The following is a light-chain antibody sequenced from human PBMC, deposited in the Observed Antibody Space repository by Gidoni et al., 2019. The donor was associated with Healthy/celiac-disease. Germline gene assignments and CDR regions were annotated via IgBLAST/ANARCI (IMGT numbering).Light chain of an antibody. CDR1: SSNIGSNT. CDR3: AAWDDSLKGV. V-gene: IGLV1-44*01. Sequence: QSVLTQPPSASGTPVQRVTISCSGSSSNIGSNTVNWYQQLPGTAPKLLIYSTNQRPSGVPDRFSGSKSGTSASLAISGLQSEDEADYYCAAWDDSLKGVFGGGTKLTVL. J-gene: IGLJ2*01. CDR2: STN.